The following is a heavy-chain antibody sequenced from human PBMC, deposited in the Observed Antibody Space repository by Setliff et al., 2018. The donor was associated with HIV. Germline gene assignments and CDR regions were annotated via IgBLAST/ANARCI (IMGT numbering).Heavy chain of an antibody. J-gene: IGHJ6*03. V-gene: IGHV3-66*02. CDR1: GFTVSTNY. Sequence: GGSLRLSCAVSGFTVSTNYMNWVRQAPGKGLQWVSVLYSSGYTQYADSVNGRFTISRDNSKNTLYLQMNSLRPEDTAVYYCARQAYDINMVRGVVAPRFHYYMDVWGEGTTVTVSS. D-gene: IGHD3-10*01. CDR2: LYSSGYT. CDR3: ARQAYDINMVRGVVAPRFHYYMDV.